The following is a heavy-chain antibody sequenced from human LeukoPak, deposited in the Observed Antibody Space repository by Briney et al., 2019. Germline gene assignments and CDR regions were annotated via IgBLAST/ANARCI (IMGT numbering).Heavy chain of an antibody. J-gene: IGHJ4*02. CDR1: GFTFSNAW. CDR3: TTELRYSDWLLRKNSWVDY. D-gene: IGHD3-9*01. Sequence: GGSLRLSCAASGFTFSNAWMSWVRQAPGKGLEWVGRSKIKTDGGTTDYAAPVKGRFTISRDDSKNTLYLQMNSLKTEDTAVYYCTTELRYSDWLLRKNSWVDYWGQGTLVTVSS. CDR2: SKIKTDGGTT. V-gene: IGHV3-15*01.